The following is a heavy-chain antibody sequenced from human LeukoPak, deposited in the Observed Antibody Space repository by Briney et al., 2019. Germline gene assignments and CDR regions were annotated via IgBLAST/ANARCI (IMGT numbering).Heavy chain of an antibody. CDR1: GGSISSYY. CDR2: IYNGGST. CDR3: ARVQYCSTTSCPIDP. V-gene: IGHV4-59*01. D-gene: IGHD2-2*01. Sequence: SETLSLTCTVSGGSISSYYWSWIRQPPGKGLEWVGYIYNGGSTNYNPSLKSRVTISVDTSKNQFSLKMSSVTAADTAVYYCARVQYCSTTSCPIDPWGQGTLVTVSS. J-gene: IGHJ5*02.